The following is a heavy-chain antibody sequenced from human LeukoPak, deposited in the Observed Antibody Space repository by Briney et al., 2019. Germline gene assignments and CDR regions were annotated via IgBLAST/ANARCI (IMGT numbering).Heavy chain of an antibody. D-gene: IGHD6-13*01. CDR1: GFTFDDYD. J-gene: IGHJ4*02. Sequence: PGGSLRLSCAATGFTFDDYDMSWVRQAPGKGLEWVSGILWNGGSTGYADSVKGRFTISRDNAKNSLCLQMNSLRAEDTALYYCARGASRAAAGTKFDYWGQGTLVTVSS. V-gene: IGHV3-20*04. CDR3: ARGASRAAAGTKFDY. CDR2: ILWNGGST.